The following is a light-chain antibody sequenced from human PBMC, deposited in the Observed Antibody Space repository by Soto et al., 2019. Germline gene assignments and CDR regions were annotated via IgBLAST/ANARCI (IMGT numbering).Light chain of an antibody. CDR1: QVISSA. J-gene: IGKJ3*01. Sequence: AIQLTQSPSSLSASVGDRVTITCRASQVISSALAWYQQKPGKPPKLLMYDVSRLESGVPSRFSGSGSGTDFTLTISSLQPEDFTTYYCQQFSDYPFPFGPGTRVDIK. CDR2: DVS. CDR3: QQFSDYPFP. V-gene: IGKV1D-13*01.